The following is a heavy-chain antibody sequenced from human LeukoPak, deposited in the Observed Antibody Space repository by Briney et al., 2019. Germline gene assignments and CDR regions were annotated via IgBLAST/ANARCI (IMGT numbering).Heavy chain of an antibody. CDR2: IYYSGTT. Sequence: ESLSLTCTVSGVSISSYCRSWIRQPPGKGLEWVGYIYYSGTTDYIPSLKSRVTISVDTSNNQFSLKVSSVTAADTAVYYCARSSGAYRSFDYWGQGTLVPVSS. J-gene: IGHJ4*02. CDR1: GVSISSYC. V-gene: IGHV4-59*01. CDR3: ARSSGAYRSFDY. D-gene: IGHD1-26*01.